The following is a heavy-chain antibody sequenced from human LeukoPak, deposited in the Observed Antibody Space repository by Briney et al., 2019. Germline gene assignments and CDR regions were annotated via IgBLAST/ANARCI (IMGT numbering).Heavy chain of an antibody. Sequence: GGSLRLSCAASGFTVSSNYMSWVRQAPGKGLEWVSVIYSGGSTYYADSVKGRFTISRDNSKNTLYLQMNSLRAEDTAVYYCARGYSSSWYYYYYGMDVWGQGTTVTVFS. CDR3: ARGYSSSWYYYYYGMDV. J-gene: IGHJ6*02. V-gene: IGHV3-53*01. CDR2: IYSGGST. CDR1: GFTVSSNY. D-gene: IGHD6-13*01.